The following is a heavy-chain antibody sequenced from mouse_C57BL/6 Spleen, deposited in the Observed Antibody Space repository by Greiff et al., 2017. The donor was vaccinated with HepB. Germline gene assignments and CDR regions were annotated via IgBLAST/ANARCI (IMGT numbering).Heavy chain of an antibody. V-gene: IGHV14-1*01. Sequence: EVQLQQSGAELVRPGASVKLSCTASGFNIKDYYMHWVKQRPEQGLEWIGRIDPEDGDTEYAPKFQGKATMTADTSSNTAYLQLSSLTSEDTAVYYCTLITTVVATDYWGQSTTLTVSS. CDR2: IDPEDGDT. CDR3: TLITTVVATDY. CDR1: GFNIKDYY. D-gene: IGHD1-1*01. J-gene: IGHJ2*01.